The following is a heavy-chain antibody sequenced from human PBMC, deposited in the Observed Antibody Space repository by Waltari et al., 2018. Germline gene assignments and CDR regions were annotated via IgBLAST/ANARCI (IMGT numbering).Heavy chain of an antibody. CDR1: GGNFSSYT. V-gene: IGHV1-69*08. Sequence: QVQLVQSGAEVKKPGSSVKVSCKASGGNFSSYTISWVRQAPGQGLEWMGRIIPILGIANYAQKFQGRVTITADKSTSTAYMELSSLRSEDTAVYYCARDSDSSGYSNGMDVWGQGTTVTVSS. J-gene: IGHJ6*02. D-gene: IGHD3-22*01. CDR2: IIPILGIA. CDR3: ARDSDSSGYSNGMDV.